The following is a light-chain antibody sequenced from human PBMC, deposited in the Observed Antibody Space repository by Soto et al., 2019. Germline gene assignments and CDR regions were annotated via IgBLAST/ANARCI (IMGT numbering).Light chain of an antibody. J-gene: IGLJ1*01. CDR2: DVT. CDR1: SSDVGGYNY. Sequence: QSALTQPASVSGSPGQSITISCTGTSSDVGGYNYVSWYQQQPGKAPKFMIYDVTNRPSGVSNRFSGSKSGNTASLTISGLQAEDEADYYCCSYTTSNTRQIVFGTGTKPTVL. V-gene: IGLV2-14*01. CDR3: CSYTTSNTRQIV.